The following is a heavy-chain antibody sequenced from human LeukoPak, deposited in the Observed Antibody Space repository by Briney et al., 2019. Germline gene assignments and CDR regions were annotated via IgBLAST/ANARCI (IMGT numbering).Heavy chain of an antibody. V-gene: IGHV3-23*01. J-gene: IGHJ5*02. CDR1: GFTFSSYA. CDR2: ISGSGGST. D-gene: IGHD1-1*01. Sequence: GGSLRLSCAAPGFTFSSYAMSWVRQAPGKGLEWVSAISGSGGSTYYADSVKGRFTISRDNSKNTLYLQMNSLRAEDTAVYYCATYRQTGDDGPWGQGTLVTVSS. CDR3: ATYRQTGDDGP.